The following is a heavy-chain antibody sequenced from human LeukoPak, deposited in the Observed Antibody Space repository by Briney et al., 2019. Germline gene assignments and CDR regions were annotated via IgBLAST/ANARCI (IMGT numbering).Heavy chain of an antibody. Sequence: APVKVSCKASGYTFTSYAMNWVRQAPGQGLEWMGWINTNTGNPTYAQGFTGRFVFSLDTSVSTAYLQISSLKAEDTAVYYCARPRVDYYYYYGMDVWGQGTTVTVSS. CDR3: ARPRVDYYYYYGMDV. V-gene: IGHV7-4-1*02. CDR2: INTNTGNP. CDR1: GYTFTSYA. J-gene: IGHJ6*02.